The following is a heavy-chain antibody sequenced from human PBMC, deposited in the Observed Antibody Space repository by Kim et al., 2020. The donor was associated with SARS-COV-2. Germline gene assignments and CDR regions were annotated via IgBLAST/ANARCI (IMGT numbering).Heavy chain of an antibody. V-gene: IGHV3-30*03. CDR1: GFTFNNFW. CDR3: SRANGFIWF. J-gene: IGHJ5*01. CDR2: IRYKRSKK. Sequence: GGSLRLSCAASGFTFNNFWMNWVRQAPGKGLEWVAVIRYKRSKKKYADSVNVRFTISRDNFKNTMSLQMKSQRAEDTAVYYCSRANGFIWF. D-gene: IGHD3-10*01.